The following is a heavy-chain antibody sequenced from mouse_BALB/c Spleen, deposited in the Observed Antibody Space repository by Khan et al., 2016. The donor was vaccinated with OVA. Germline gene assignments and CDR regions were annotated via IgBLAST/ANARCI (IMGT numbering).Heavy chain of an antibody. CDR3: AREAAYYKNDGWVAY. CDR1: GYTFTSYT. V-gene: IGHV1-4*01. CDR2: INPSSGYT. Sequence: QVQLQQSGAELARPGASVKMSCKASGYTFTSYTMHWVKQRPGQGLEWIGYINPSSGYTNYNQKFKDKATLTADKSSSTAYMQLSSLTSEDSAVYYCAREAAYYKNDGWVAYWGQGTMVTVSA. J-gene: IGHJ3*01. D-gene: IGHD2-14*01.